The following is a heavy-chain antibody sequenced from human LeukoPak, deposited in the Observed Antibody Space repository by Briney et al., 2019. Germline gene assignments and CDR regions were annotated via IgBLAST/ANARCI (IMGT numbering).Heavy chain of an antibody. CDR2: IYYSGST. J-gene: IGHJ4*02. D-gene: IGHD3-9*01. CDR3: ARHSTESGYWNYCDC. CDR1: VGSICSDY. Sequence: SETLSLTCIVSVGSICSDYWRCIPQPPGKGLEWIGYIYYSGSTNYNPSLKSRVTISVDTSKNQFSLKLSSVTAADTAVYYCARHSTESGYWNYCDCWGQGSLVTVSS. V-gene: IGHV4-59*08.